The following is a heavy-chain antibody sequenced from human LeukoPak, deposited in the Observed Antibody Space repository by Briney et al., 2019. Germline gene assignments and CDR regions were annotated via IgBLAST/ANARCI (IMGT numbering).Heavy chain of an antibody. J-gene: IGHJ4*02. V-gene: IGHV3-23*01. CDR2: ISGSGGST. CDR3: AKADCGGGCYGIDY. CDR1: GFTFRSYA. D-gene: IGHD2-21*02. Sequence: GGSLRLSCAASGFTFRSYAMTWVRQAPGKGLEWVSAISGSGGSTYYADSVKGRFTISRDKSKNTLYLQMNSLRAEDTAVYYCAKADCGGGCYGIDYWGQGTLVTVSS.